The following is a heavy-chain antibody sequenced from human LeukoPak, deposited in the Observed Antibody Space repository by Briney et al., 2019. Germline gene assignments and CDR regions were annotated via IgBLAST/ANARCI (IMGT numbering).Heavy chain of an antibody. J-gene: IGHJ4*02. CDR2: IASDGSI. V-gene: IGHV3-48*03. D-gene: IGHD1-26*01. Sequence: GGSLRLSCVASGFSISSYEMNWVRQAPGKGLEWISFIASDGSIEYADSVKGRFTLSRDNAKNLLYLHMNSLRGEDTAVYYCARDRGRSGSYIFHWGQGTLVTVSS. CDR3: ARDRGRSGSYIFH. CDR1: GFSISSYE.